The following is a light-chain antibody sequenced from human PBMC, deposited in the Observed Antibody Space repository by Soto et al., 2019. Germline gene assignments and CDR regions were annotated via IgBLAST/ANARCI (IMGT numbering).Light chain of an antibody. V-gene: IGKV3-11*01. J-gene: IGKJ4*01. CDR3: QQRSNWPMLT. CDR2: DAS. Sequence: EIVMTQSPATLSVSPGERATLSCRASQSVSGNLAWYQQKPGQAPRLLIYDASNRATGIPARFSGSGSGTDFTLTISSLEPEDFAVYYCQQRSNWPMLTFGGRTKVEIK. CDR1: QSVSGN.